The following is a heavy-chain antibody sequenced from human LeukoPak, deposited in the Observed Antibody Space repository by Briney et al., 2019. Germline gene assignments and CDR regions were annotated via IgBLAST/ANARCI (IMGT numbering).Heavy chain of an antibody. D-gene: IGHD6-13*01. Sequence: GGSLRLSCAASGFTFDDYAMHWVRQAPGKGLEWVSGISWSSGSIGYADSVKGRFTISRDNAKNSLYLQMNSLRAEDMALYYCAKDFYSSSWYYFDYWGQGTLVTVSS. CDR3: AKDFYSSSWYYFDY. J-gene: IGHJ4*02. V-gene: IGHV3-9*03. CDR2: ISWSSGSI. CDR1: GFTFDDYA.